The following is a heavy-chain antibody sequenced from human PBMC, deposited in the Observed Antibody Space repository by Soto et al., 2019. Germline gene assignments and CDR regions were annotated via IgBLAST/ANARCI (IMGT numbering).Heavy chain of an antibody. CDR3: AREDFDTTSKQVY. CDR2: IYSGGST. D-gene: IGHD3-9*01. J-gene: IGHJ4*02. V-gene: IGHV3-53*01. CDR1: GFTVSSNY. Sequence: GGSLRLSCAASGFTVSSNYMSWVRQAPGKGLEWVSVIYSGGSTYYADSVKGRFTISRDNSKNTLYLQMNSLRAEDTAVYYCAREDFDTTSKQVYWGQGTLVTVSS.